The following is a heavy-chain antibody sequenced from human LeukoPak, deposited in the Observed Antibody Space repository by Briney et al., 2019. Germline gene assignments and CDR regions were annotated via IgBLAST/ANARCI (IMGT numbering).Heavy chain of an antibody. Sequence: GESLKISCKGSGYTFTSYWIGWVRQMPGKGLEWMGIIYPGDSDTRYSPSFQGQVTISVDRSISTAYLQWSSLKASDTAIYYCARRSFDWLFVDYWGQGTLVTVSS. J-gene: IGHJ4*02. D-gene: IGHD3-9*01. V-gene: IGHV5-51*01. CDR1: GYTFTSYW. CDR2: IYPGDSDT. CDR3: ARRSFDWLFVDY.